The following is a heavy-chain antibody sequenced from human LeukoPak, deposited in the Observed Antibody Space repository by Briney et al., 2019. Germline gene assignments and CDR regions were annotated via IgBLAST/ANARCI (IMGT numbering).Heavy chain of an antibody. CDR1: GGSISSSSYY. J-gene: IGHJ4*02. D-gene: IGHD2-15*01. CDR3: ARPAVAAPYYFDY. Sequence: PSETLSLTCTVSGGSISSSSYYWGWLRQPPGEGLEWIGSIYYSGSTYYNPSLKSRVTISVDTSKNQFSLKLSSVTAADTAVYYCARPAVAAPYYFDYWGQGTLVTVSS. CDR2: IYYSGST. V-gene: IGHV4-39*01.